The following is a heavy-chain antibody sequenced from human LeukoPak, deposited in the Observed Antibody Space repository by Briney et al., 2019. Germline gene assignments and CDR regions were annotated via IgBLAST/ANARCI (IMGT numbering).Heavy chain of an antibody. V-gene: IGHV4-34*01. J-gene: IGHJ4*02. CDR3: ARGQRSEDTAMVLRFDY. CDR2: INHSGST. CDR1: GGSFSGYY. D-gene: IGHD5-18*01. Sequence: SETLSLTCAVYGGSFSGYYWSWIRQHPGRGLEWIGEINHSGSTNYNPSPKSRGSITVDTTKNQFSLKLSSVTAADTAVYYCARGQRSEDTAMVLRFDYWGQGTLVTVSS.